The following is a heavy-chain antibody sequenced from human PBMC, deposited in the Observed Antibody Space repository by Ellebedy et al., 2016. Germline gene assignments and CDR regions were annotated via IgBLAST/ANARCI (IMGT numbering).Heavy chain of an antibody. D-gene: IGHD3-10*01. J-gene: IGHJ6*02. CDR3: ARGPNRYYYGSGSFHYYYGMDV. CDR2: IIPIFGIA. Sequence: SVKVSXKASGGIFSSDAFNWVRQAPGQGLEWMGGIIPIFGIANYAQKFQGRVTITADESTSTAYMELSSLRFEDTAVYYCARGPNRYYYGSGSFHYYYGMDVWGQGTTVTVSS. V-gene: IGHV1-69*13. CDR1: GGIFSSDA.